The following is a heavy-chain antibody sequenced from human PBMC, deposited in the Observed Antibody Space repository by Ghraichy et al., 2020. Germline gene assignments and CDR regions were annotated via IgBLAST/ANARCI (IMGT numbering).Heavy chain of an antibody. CDR2: IYYSGGT. CDR1: GVSISNYY. V-gene: IGHV4-59*01. D-gene: IGHD2-15*01. J-gene: IGHJ5*02. CDR3: ARGGMVAAHPGWFDP. Sequence: SETLSLTCTVSGVSISNYYWTWIRQPPGKGLEWIGYIYYSGGTNYNPSLKSRVSISADTSKNQFTLKVTSVTAADTAVYYCARGGMVAAHPGWFDPWGQGILVTVSS.